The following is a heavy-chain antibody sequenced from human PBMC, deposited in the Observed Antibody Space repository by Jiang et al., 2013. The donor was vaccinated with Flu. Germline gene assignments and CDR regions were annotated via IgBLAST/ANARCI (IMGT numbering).Heavy chain of an antibody. Sequence: GLVQPGGSLRLSCAASGFTFSSYAMSWVRQAPGKGLEWVSAISGSGGSTYYADSVKGRFTISRDNSKNTLYLQMNSLRAEDTAVYYCAKGRDPRGRRGFGGVIVTPGAFDIWGQGTMVTVSS. CDR3: AKGRDPRGRRGFGGVIVTPGAFDI. CDR2: ISGSGGST. D-gene: IGHD3-16*02. J-gene: IGHJ3*02. V-gene: IGHV3-23*01. CDR1: GFTFSSYA.